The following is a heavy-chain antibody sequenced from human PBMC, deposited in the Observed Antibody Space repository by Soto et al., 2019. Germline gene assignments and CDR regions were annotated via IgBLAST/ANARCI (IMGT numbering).Heavy chain of an antibody. Sequence: QVQLQQWGAGLLKPSETLSLTCAVYGGSFSGYYWSWIRQPPGKGLEWLGEINHSGSTNYNPSLKSRVTISVDTSKNQFSLKLSSVTAADTAVYYCARGRYCSGGSCLRGYYYYYMDVWGKGTTVTVSS. D-gene: IGHD2-15*01. V-gene: IGHV4-34*01. CDR2: INHSGST. CDR3: ARGRYCSGGSCLRGYYYYYMDV. J-gene: IGHJ6*03. CDR1: GGSFSGYY.